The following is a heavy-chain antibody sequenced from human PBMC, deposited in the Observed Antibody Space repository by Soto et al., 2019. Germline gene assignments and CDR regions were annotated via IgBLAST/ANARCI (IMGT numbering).Heavy chain of an antibody. CDR3: ARDRYYYVSSGYPDREYYFDY. V-gene: IGHV1-2*02. D-gene: IGHD3-22*01. CDR2: INLNSGGT. Sequence: QVQLVQSGAEVKKPGASVKVSCKASGYTFTGYYMHWVRQAPGQGLEWMGWINLNSGGTNYAQKFQGRVTMTRDTSISTAYMELSRLRSDDTAVYYCARDRYYYVSSGYPDREYYFDYWVQGTLVTVSS. CDR1: GYTFTGYY. J-gene: IGHJ4*02.